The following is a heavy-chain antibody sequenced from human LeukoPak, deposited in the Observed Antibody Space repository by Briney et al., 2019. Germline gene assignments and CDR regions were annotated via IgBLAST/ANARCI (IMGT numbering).Heavy chain of an antibody. V-gene: IGHV3-7*05. CDR3: AKCLYGGYSPFDY. CDR1: AFTISDYW. J-gene: IGHJ4*02. CDR2: IKPDGSEK. D-gene: IGHD4-23*01. Sequence: GGSLRLTGAASAFTISDYWIRRLRQAPGKGLEWVANIKPDGSEKHYVDSVKGRFTISRANAKNSLYLQMNSQMNKLAAVHYCAKCLYGGYSPFDYWGQGTLVTVSS.